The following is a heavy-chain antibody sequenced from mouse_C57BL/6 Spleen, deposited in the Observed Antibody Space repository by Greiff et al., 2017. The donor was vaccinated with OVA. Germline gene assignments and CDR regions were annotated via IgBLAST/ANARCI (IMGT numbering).Heavy chain of an antibody. CDR1: GYAFSSSW. CDR2: IYPGDGDT. CDR3: ARWDYDAYFDY. Sequence: QVQLQQSGPELVKPGASVKISCKASGYAFSSSWMNWVKQRPGKGLEWIGRIYPGDGDTNYNGKFKGKATLTADKSSSTAYMQLSSLTSEDSAVYFCARWDYDAYFDYWGQGTTLTVSS. J-gene: IGHJ2*01. V-gene: IGHV1-82*01. D-gene: IGHD2-4*01.